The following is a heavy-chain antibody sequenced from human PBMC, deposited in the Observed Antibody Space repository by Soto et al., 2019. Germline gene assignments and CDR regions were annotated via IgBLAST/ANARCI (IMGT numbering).Heavy chain of an antibody. CDR3: ANVPIWCGSSRCYTEGFDY. V-gene: IGHV3-23*01. Sequence: GGSLRLSCAASGFTFSDYAMSWVRQAPGKGLEWASTVSATSNTHYADSVKGRFTISRDNSKNTLFLQMDGLRAEDTALYYCANVPIWCGSSRCYTEGFDYWGQGSLVTVYS. D-gene: IGHD2-2*01. CDR2: VSATSNT. CDR1: GFTFSDYA. J-gene: IGHJ4*02.